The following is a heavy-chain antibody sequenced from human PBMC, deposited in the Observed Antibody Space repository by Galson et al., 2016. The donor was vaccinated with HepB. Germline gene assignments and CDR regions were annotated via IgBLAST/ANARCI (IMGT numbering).Heavy chain of an antibody. CDR1: GFNFNNYT. J-gene: IGHJ4*02. CDR2: ISSGSSII. Sequence: SLRLSCAASGFNFNNYTINWVRQAPGKGLEWISYISSGSSIIYYADSVRGRFTISRDNSKNTLFLQMHSLRADDTAVYYCAKSVLEYDILTGYYRRGADYWGQGTLVTVSS. CDR3: AKSVLEYDILTGYYRRGADY. V-gene: IGHV3-48*01. D-gene: IGHD3-9*01.